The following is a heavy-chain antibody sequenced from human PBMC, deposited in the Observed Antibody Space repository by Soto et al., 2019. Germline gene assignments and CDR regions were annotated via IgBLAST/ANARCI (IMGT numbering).Heavy chain of an antibody. CDR2: IYYSGST. D-gene: IGHD3-10*01. V-gene: IGHV4-31*03. CDR3: ARGRYYGSGSYSRYGGGIDY. Sequence: KASETLSLTCTVSGGSISSGGYYWSWIRQHPGKGLEWIGCIYYSGSTYYNPSLKSRVTISVDTSKNQFSLKLSSVTAADTAVYYCARGRYYGSGSYSRYGGGIDYWGQGTLVSVSS. CDR1: GGSISSGGYY. J-gene: IGHJ4*02.